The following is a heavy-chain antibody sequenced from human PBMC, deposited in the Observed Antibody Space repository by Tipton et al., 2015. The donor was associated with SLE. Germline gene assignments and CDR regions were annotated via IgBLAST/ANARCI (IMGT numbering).Heavy chain of an antibody. Sequence: GSLRLSCAASGFTFDDYPMHWVRQAPGKGLEWVSRISSSGSSTSYADSVKGRFTISRDNSKNTLYLQMSSLRAEDTAVYYCARGAKDRITLVRVRPYYFDYWGQGSLVTVSS. CDR2: ISSSGSST. V-gene: IGHV3-23*01. CDR1: GFTFDDYP. CDR3: ARGAKDRITLVRVRPYYFDY. D-gene: IGHD3-10*01. J-gene: IGHJ4*01.